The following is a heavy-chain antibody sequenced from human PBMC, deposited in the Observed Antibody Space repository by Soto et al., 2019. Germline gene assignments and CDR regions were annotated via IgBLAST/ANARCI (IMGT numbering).Heavy chain of an antibody. J-gene: IGHJ6*02. CDR1: GYSFSTYW. Sequence: PGESLKISCKGSGYSFSTYWTGWVRQMPGKGLEWIGVIYPDDSETRYSPSFQGQVPISADKSISTAYLQWSSPKTSDTAIYYCARSNLYSSSWYYYYYGMDVWGQGTTVTVSS. CDR2: IYPDDSET. V-gene: IGHV5-51*03. CDR3: ARSNLYSSSWYYYYYGMDV. D-gene: IGHD6-13*01.